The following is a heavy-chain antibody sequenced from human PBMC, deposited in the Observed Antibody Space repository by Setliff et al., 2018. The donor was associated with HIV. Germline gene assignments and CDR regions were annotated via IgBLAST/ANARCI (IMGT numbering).Heavy chain of an antibody. J-gene: IGHJ6*02. CDR2: IYPGDPDT. CDR1: GYSFTNYW. Sequence: GESLKISCKGSGYSFTNYWIAWVRQMPGKGLEWMGIIYPGDPDTRYSPSFQGQVTISADKSISTAYLQWSSLKASDTAMYYCARQGYYYYYGMDVWGQGTTVTVSS. CDR3: ARQGYYYYYGMDV. V-gene: IGHV5-51*01.